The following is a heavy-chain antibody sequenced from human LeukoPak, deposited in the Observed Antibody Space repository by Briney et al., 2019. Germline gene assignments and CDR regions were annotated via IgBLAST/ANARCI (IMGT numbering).Heavy chain of an antibody. J-gene: IGHJ4*02. CDR3: ARERRWLQLGSPDFDY. D-gene: IGHD5-24*01. CDR2: IIPILGIA. CDR1: GGTFSSYA. Sequence: GASVKVSCKASGGTFSSYAISWVRQAPGQGLEWMGRIIPILGIANYAQKFQGRATITADKSTSTAYMELSSLRSEDTAVYYCARERRWLQLGSPDFDYWGQGTLVTVSS. V-gene: IGHV1-69*04.